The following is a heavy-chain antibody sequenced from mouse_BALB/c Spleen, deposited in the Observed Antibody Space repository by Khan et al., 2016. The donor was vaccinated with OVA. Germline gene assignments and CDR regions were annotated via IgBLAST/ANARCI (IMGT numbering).Heavy chain of an antibody. Sequence: QIQLVQFGPEVKKPGESVKISCKASGHTFTKFGMNWVKQAPGKGLKWMGWINTYTGEPTYADDFNGRFAFSLETSASTAYLQINNLKYEDTATNFCARPAYFSYVLDYWGQGTSGNVSS. CDR3: ARPAYFSYVLDY. CDR2: INTYTGEP. D-gene: IGHD2-10*01. CDR1: GHTFTKFG. V-gene: IGHV9-3-1*01. J-gene: IGHJ4*01.